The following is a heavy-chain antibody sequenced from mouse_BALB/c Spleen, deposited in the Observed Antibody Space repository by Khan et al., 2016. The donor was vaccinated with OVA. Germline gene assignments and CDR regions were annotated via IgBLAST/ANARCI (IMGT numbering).Heavy chain of an antibody. CDR2: INTYIGEP. V-gene: IGHV9-1*02. J-gene: IGHJ3*01. Sequence: QIQLVQSGPELKKPGETVKISCKTSGYTFTDYGMNWVKQAPGKGLKWMGYINTYIGEPTYADDFKGRFAFSLETSASTAYLQINNLKNEDMATYFCSRSPTWFAYWGQGTLVTVSA. CDR3: SRSPTWFAY. CDR1: GYTFTDYG.